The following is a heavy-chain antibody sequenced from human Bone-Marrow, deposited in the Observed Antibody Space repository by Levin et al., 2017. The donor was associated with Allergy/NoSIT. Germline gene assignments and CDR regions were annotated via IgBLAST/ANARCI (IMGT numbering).Heavy chain of an antibody. CDR1: GGTFSSYA. CDR2: IIPIFGTA. V-gene: IGHV1-69*13. CDR3: ARVVVVVAAKAFDI. Sequence: SVKVSCKASGGTFSSYAISWVRQAPGQGLEWMGGIIPIFGTANYAQKFQGRVTITADESTSTAYMELSSLRSEDTAVYYCARVVVVVAAKAFDIWGQGTMVTVSS. D-gene: IGHD2-15*01. J-gene: IGHJ3*02.